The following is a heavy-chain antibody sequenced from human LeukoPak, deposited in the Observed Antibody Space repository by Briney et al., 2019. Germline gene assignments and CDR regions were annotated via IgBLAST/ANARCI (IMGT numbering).Heavy chain of an antibody. CDR1: GFTFSSYG. CDR2: IWYDGSNK. D-gene: IGHD3-22*01. J-gene: IGHJ4*02. V-gene: IGHV3-30*02. Sequence: GGSLRLSCAASGFTFSSYGMHWVRQAPGKGLEWVAVIWYDGSNKYYADSVKGRFTISRDNSKSTLYLQMNSLRAEDTAVYYCAKGRLRGVVITELDYWGQGTLVTVSS. CDR3: AKGRLRGVVITELDY.